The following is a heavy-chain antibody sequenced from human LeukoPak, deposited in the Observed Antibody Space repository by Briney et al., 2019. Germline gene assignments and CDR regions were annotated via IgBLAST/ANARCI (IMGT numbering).Heavy chain of an antibody. CDR1: GGSISSYY. CDR3: ARGRYYFDY. V-gene: IGHV4-59*01. CDR2: IYYSGSP. J-gene: IGHJ4*02. Sequence: SETLSLTCTVSGGSISSYYWSWIRQPPGKGLEWIGYIYYSGSPNYNPSLKSRVTISVDTSKNQFSLKLSSVTAADTAVYYCARGRYYFDYWGQGTLVTVSS.